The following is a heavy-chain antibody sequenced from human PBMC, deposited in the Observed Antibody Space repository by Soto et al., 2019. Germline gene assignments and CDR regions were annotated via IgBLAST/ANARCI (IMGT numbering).Heavy chain of an antibody. V-gene: IGHV4-34*01. CDR3: ARAVLRFLEWSSYYYYGMDV. CDR2: INHSGST. J-gene: IGHJ6*02. CDR1: GGSFSGYY. D-gene: IGHD3-3*01. Sequence: PSETLSLTCAVYGGSFSGYYWSWIRQPPGKGLEWIGEINHSGSTNYNPSLKSRVTISVDTSKNQFSLKLSSVTAADTAVYYCARAVLRFLEWSSYYYYGMDVWGQGTTVTAP.